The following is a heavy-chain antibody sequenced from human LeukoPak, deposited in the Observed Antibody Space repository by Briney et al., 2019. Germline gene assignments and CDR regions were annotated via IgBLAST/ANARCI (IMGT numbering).Heavy chain of an antibody. CDR3: AKDRGNSYGHFDY. V-gene: IGHV3-23*01. CDR2: ISGSGITT. J-gene: IGHJ4*02. CDR1: GFTFSDYY. D-gene: IGHD5-18*01. Sequence: TGGSLRLSCAASGFTFSDYYMSWIRQAPGKGLEWASAISGSGITTNYADSVKGRFTISRDNSKNTLYLQMNSLRAEDTAVYYCAKDRGNSYGHFDYWGQGTLVTVSS.